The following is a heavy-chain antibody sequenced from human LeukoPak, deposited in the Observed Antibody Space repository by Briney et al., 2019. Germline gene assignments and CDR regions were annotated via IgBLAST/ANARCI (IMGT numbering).Heavy chain of an antibody. CDR1: GGTFSSYA. D-gene: IGHD4-17*01. V-gene: IGHV1-69*01. J-gene: IGHJ4*02. CDR2: IIPIFGTA. CDR3: ARATRAATVTTDPFDY. Sequence: ASVKVSCKASGGTFSSYAISWVRQAPGQGLEWMGGIIPIFGTANYAQKFQGRVTITADESTSTAYMELSSLRSEDTAVYYCARATRAATVTTDPFDYWGQGTLVTVSS.